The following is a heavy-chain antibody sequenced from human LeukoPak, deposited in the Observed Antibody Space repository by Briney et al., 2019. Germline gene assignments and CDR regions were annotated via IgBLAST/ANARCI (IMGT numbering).Heavy chain of an antibody. CDR2: IHYSGGIT. D-gene: IGHD2-15*01. CDR3: ARDNFRYCSGGSCYVAFDI. J-gene: IGHJ3*02. CDR1: GGSISSYY. V-gene: IGHV4-59*12. Sequence: SETLSLTCTVSGGSISSYYWSWIRQPPGKGLEWIGYIHYSGGITYYNPSLKSRVTISVDTSKNQFSLSLSSVTAADTAVYYCARDNFRYCSGGSCYVAFDIWGQGTMVTVSS.